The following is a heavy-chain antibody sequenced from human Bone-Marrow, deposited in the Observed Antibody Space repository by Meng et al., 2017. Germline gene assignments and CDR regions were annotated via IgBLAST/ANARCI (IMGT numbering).Heavy chain of an antibody. V-gene: IGHV3-33*01. J-gene: IGHJ4*02. CDR1: GFTFSSYG. CDR2: IWYDGSNK. Sequence: GESLKISCAASGFTFSSYGMHWVRQAPGKGLEWVAVIWYDGSNKYYADSVKGRFTISRDNSKNTLYLQMSSLRAEDTTVCYCARGPTGGSSGYPDYWGQGTLVTVSS. CDR3: ARGPTGGSSGYPDY. D-gene: IGHD3-22*01.